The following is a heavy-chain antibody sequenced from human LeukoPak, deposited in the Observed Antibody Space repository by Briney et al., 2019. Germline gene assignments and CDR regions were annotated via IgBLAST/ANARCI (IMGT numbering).Heavy chain of an antibody. V-gene: IGHV3-23*01. J-gene: IGHJ4*02. Sequence: GGSLRLSCAASGFTFNSYAMSWVRQAPGKGLEWVSTIGTSAHSTYYSDSVKGRFTISRDNSKNTLYLQMNSLRAEDTAVYYCAKVRYDSSGYQSPYFDYWGQGTLVTVSS. CDR1: GFTFNSYA. CDR2: IGTSAHST. D-gene: IGHD3-22*01. CDR3: AKVRYDSSGYQSPYFDY.